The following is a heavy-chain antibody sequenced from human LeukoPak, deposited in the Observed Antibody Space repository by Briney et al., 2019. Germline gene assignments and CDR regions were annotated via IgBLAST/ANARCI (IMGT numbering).Heavy chain of an antibody. CDR2: IYSGGST. CDR3: ARGLYYYDSSGYQAY. J-gene: IGHJ4*02. D-gene: IGHD3-22*01. V-gene: IGHV3-66*01. CDR1: GFTVSSNY. Sequence: GGSLRLSCAASGFTVSSNYMSWVRQAPGKGLEWVSVIYSGGSTYYADSVKGRFTISRDNSKNTLYLQMNSLRAEDTAVYYCARGLYYYDSSGYQAYWGQGTLVTVPS.